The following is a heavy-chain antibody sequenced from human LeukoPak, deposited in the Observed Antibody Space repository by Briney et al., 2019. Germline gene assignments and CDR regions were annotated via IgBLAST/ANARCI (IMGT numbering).Heavy chain of an antibody. CDR2: IYYSGGT. Sequence: SEALSLTCTVSGGSISSYYWSWIRQPPGKGLEWIGYIYYSGGTNYNPSLKSRVTISVDTSKNQFSLKLSSVTAADTAVYYCARFQEAYYFDYWGQGTLVTVSS. J-gene: IGHJ4*02. V-gene: IGHV4-59*01. CDR1: GGSISSYY. CDR3: ARFQEAYYFDY.